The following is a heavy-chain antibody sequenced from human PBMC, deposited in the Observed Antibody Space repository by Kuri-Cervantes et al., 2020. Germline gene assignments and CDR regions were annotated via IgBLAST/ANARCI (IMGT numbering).Heavy chain of an antibody. D-gene: IGHD3-10*01. J-gene: IGHJ3*02. CDR3: AKDRSPGSYNYDAFDI. CDR2: ISAYNGNT. CDR1: GYTFTNYG. Sequence: ASVKVSCKASGYTFTNYGISWVRQAPGQGLEWMGWISAYNGNTNYAQKLQGRVTMTTDTSTSTAYMELRSLRSDDTAVYYCAKDRSPGSYNYDAFDIWGQGTMVTVSS. V-gene: IGHV1-18*01.